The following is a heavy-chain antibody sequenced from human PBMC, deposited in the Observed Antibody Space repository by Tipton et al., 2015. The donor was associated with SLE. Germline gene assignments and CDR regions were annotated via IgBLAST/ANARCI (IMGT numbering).Heavy chain of an antibody. Sequence: SLRLSCAASGFTFSSYSMNWVCQAPGKGLEWVSSIISTSTYIYYADSVKGRFTISRDNAKNSLYLQMNSLRAEDTAVYYCATLPGIQLWPYYFDYWGQGTLVTVSS. D-gene: IGHD5-18*01. CDR3: ATLPGIQLWPYYFDY. J-gene: IGHJ4*02. V-gene: IGHV3-21*01. CDR2: IISTSTYI. CDR1: GFTFSSYS.